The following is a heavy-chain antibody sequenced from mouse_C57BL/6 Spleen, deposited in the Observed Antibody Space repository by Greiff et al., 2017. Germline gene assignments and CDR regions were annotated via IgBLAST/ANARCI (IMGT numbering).Heavy chain of an antibody. D-gene: IGHD1-1*01. CDR2: ISSGGDYI. V-gene: IGHV5S21*01. Sequence: EVKLVESGEGLVKPGGSLKLSCAASGFTFSSYAMPWVRQTPEKRLEWVAYISSGGDYIYYADTVKGRFTISRDTARNTLYLQMSSLKSEDRAMYYGARDRITTVVAPFAYWGQGTLVTVSA. J-gene: IGHJ3*01. CDR3: ARDRITTVVAPFAY. CDR1: GFTFSSYA.